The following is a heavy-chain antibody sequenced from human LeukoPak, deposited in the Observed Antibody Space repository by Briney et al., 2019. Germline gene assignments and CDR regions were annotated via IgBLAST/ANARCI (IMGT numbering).Heavy chain of an antibody. CDR1: GFTFGTYA. Sequence: GGSLRLSCAASGFTFGTYAMSWVRQAPGKGLEWVSGTSGSGGSTYYTDSVKGRFIISGDNSRNTLYLQMHSLRAEDTAVYYCAKGWSKSSLDGFDIWGQGTMVTVSS. J-gene: IGHJ3*02. CDR3: AKGWSKSSLDGFDI. D-gene: IGHD1-26*01. CDR2: TSGSGGST. V-gene: IGHV3-23*01.